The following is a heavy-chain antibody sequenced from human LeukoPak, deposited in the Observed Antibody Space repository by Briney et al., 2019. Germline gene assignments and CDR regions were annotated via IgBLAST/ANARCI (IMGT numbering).Heavy chain of an antibody. CDR3: ARDIWVAVAGTFDY. V-gene: IGHV1-2*02. CDR2: INPNSGGT. CDR1: GYTFTGYY. D-gene: IGHD6-19*01. Sequence: ASVKVSCKASGYTFTGYYMHWVRQAPGQGLEWMGWINPNSGGTNYAQKFQGRVTMTRDTSISTAYMELSRLRSDDTAVYYCARDIWVAVAGTFDYWGQGTLVTVSP. J-gene: IGHJ4*02.